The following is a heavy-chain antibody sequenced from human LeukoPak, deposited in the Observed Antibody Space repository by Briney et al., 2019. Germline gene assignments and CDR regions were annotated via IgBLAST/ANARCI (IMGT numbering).Heavy chain of an antibody. J-gene: IGHJ4*02. V-gene: IGHV3-33*01. D-gene: IGHD6-13*01. CDR1: GFIFSNYG. Sequence: GGSLRLSCAASGFIFSNYGMHWVRQAPGKGLEWVGLIWYDGSKTYYADFVKGRFTISRDSSKNTLYLQMNSLRAEDTAMYYCARERGGSRQQHGYFDYWGQATLVTVSS. CDR2: IWYDGSKT. CDR3: ARERGGSRQQHGYFDY.